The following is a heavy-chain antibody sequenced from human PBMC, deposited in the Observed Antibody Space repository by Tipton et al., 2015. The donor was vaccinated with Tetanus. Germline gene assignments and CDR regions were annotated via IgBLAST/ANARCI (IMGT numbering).Heavy chain of an antibody. J-gene: IGHJ4*02. CDR2: ISDSGST. V-gene: IGHV4-61*01. Sequence: LRLSCTVSGGSITSDNHYWNWIRQPPGKGLEWLADISDSGSTNSNYFRKSRITVSRDTSNNQFSLKLTSVPAADTAVYYCARATEHDIMTGCDNWGPGTQVTVSS. CDR3: ARATEHDIMTGCDN. D-gene: IGHD3-9*01. CDR1: GGSITSDNHY.